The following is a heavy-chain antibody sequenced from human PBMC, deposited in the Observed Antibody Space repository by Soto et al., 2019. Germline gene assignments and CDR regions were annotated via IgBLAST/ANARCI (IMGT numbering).Heavy chain of an antibody. V-gene: IGHV3-74*01. J-gene: IGHJ4*02. CDR2: INSDGSST. CDR3: ARDEGYGYGVDY. D-gene: IGHD5-18*01. CDR1: GFTFSSHW. Sequence: EVQLVESGGSLVRPGGSLRLSCAASGFTFSSHWMHWVGQAPGKGLVWVSRINSDGSSTTYADSVKGRFTFSRDNAKNTLYLQMNSLRAEDTAIYYCARDEGYGYGVDYWGQGTLVTVSS.